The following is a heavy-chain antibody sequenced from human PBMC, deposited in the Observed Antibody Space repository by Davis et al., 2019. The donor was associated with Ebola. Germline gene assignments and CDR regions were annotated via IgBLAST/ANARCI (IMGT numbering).Heavy chain of an antibody. CDR1: GFTFSSYA. V-gene: IGHV3-23*01. CDR3: AKDLGLGYCISTTCYGDYFDY. Sequence: GESLKISCAASGFTFSSYAMSWVRQAPGKGLEWVSTISGSGGSTYYADSVKGRSTISRDNSKNTLYLQINSLRAEDPAVYYCAKDLGLGYCISTTCYGDYFDYWGQGTLVTVSS. J-gene: IGHJ4*02. D-gene: IGHD2-2*01. CDR2: ISGSGGST.